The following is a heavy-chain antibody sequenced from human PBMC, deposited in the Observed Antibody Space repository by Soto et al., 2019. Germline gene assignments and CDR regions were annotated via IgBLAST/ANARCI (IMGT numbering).Heavy chain of an antibody. CDR3: AREGLYYGDALFDY. CDR2: IYYSGST. V-gene: IGHV4-31*03. J-gene: IGHJ4*02. CDR1: GGSISSGGYY. Sequence: QVQLQESGPGLVKPSQTLSLTCTVSGGSISSGGYYWSWIRQHPGKGLEWIGYIYYSGSTYYNPSLKSRVTISVDTSKNQFSLKLSSVTAADTAVYYCAREGLYYGDALFDYWGQGTLVTVSS. D-gene: IGHD4-17*01.